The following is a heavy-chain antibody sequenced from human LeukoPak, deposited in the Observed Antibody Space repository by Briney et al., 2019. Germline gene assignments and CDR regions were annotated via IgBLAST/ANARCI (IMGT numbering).Heavy chain of an antibody. V-gene: IGHV3-9*01. CDR3: AKCVGEGELYAFDI. J-gene: IGHJ3*02. CDR1: GFTFDDYA. Sequence: GGSLRLPCAASGFTFDDYAMHWVRQAPGKGLEWVSGIGWNSGTIDYADSVKGRVTISRDNAKNTLYLQMNSLRAEDTAVYYCAKCVGEGELYAFDIWGQGTMVTVSS. CDR2: IGWNSGTI. D-gene: IGHD3-16*01.